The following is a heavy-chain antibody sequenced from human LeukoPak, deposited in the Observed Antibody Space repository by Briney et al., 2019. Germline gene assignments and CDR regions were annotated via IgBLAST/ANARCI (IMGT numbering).Heavy chain of an antibody. D-gene: IGHD2-15*01. V-gene: IGHV3-48*03. CDR1: GFTFSSYE. Sequence: GGSLRLSXAASGFTFSSYEMNWVRQAPGKGLEWVSYISSSGSTIYYADSVKGRFTISRDNAKNSLYLQMNSLRAEDTAVYYCARGLRATYCSGGSCYSAVHWFDPWGQGTLVTVSS. CDR3: ARGLRATYCSGGSCYSAVHWFDP. CDR2: ISSSGSTI. J-gene: IGHJ5*02.